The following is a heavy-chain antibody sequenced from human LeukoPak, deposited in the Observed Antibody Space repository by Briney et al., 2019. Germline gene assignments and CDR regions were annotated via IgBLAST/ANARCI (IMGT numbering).Heavy chain of an antibody. CDR2: ISGSGGST. CDR3: AKEWKVAGVLFDY. Sequence: GASLRLSCAASGLTFSSYAMSWVRQAPGKGLEWVSAISGSGGSTYYADSVKGRFTTSRDNSKNTLYLQMNSLRAEDTAVYYCAKEWKVAGVLFDYWGQGTLVTVSS. V-gene: IGHV3-23*01. D-gene: IGHD6-19*01. CDR1: GLTFSSYA. J-gene: IGHJ4*02.